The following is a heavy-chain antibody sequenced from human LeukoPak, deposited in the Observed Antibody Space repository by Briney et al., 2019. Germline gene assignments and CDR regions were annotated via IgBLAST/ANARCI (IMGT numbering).Heavy chain of an antibody. CDR2: IKEDGSDK. J-gene: IGHJ4*02. CDR3: ARDHLHDIAAAGTGC. V-gene: IGHV3-7*01. D-gene: IGHD6-13*01. Sequence: PGGSLRLSCAASGFMFDRSWMTWVRQAPGKGLEWVANIKEDGSDKYYVDSVKGRFTISRDNAKNSLYLQMNSLRAEDTAVYYCARDHLHDIAAAGTGCWGQGTLVTVSS. CDR1: GFMFDRSW.